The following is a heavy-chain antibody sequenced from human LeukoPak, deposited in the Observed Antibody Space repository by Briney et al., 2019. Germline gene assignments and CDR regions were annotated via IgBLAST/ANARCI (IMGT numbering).Heavy chain of an antibody. CDR1: GFTFSSYG. CDR2: ISYDGSNK. V-gene: IGHV3-30*03. J-gene: IGHJ4*02. CDR3: ASGGYTSSWYVVDY. D-gene: IGHD6-13*01. Sequence: GGSLRLSCAASGFTFSSYGMHCVRQAPGKGLEWVAVISYDGSNKYYADSVKGRFTISRDNSKNTLYLQMSSLRPEDTAVYYCASGGYTSSWYVVDYWGQGTLVTVSS.